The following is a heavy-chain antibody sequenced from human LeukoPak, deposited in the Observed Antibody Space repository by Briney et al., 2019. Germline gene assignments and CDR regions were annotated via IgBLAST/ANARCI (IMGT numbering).Heavy chain of an antibody. J-gene: IGHJ4*02. D-gene: IGHD2-2*02. CDR2: IYYSGST. V-gene: IGHV4-59*12. Sequence: SETLSLTCTVSGGSISSYYWSWIRQPPGKGLEWIGYIYYSGSTNYNPSLKSRVTISVDTSKNQFSLKLSSVTAADTAVYYCARGRRTVVPAAITYYFDYWGQGTLVTVSS. CDR3: ARGRRTVVPAAITYYFDY. CDR1: GGSISSYY.